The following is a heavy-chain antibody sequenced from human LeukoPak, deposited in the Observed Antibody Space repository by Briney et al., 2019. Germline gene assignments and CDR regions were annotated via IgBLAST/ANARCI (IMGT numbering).Heavy chain of an antibody. CDR2: IYSGGNT. J-gene: IGHJ6*03. D-gene: IGHD5-18*01. CDR3: ARMSGYSYGYYYYYYMDV. CDR1: GFTFSSHD. Sequence: GGSLRLSRAASGFTFSSHDMSWVRQAPGKGLEWVSIIYSGGNTYYADSVKGRFTISRDHSKNTLYLQMNFLRAEDTAVYYCARMSGYSYGYYYYYYMDVWGKGTTVTISS. V-gene: IGHV3-53*01.